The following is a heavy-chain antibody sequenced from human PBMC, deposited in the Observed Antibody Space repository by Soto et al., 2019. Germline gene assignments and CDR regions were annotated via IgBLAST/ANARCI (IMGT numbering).Heavy chain of an antibody. Sequence: LRLSCEASGFTLSRHEMNWVRQAPGKGLEWVSVINPSGSVQYRDSVKGRFILTRDNAKNSLSLQMNSLRPEDTAVYYCARDESIGGDKSDCWGQGTLVTVSS. CDR2: INPSGSV. CDR1: GFTLSRHE. V-gene: IGHV3-48*03. J-gene: IGHJ4*02. CDR3: ARDESIGGDKSDC. D-gene: IGHD2-21*01.